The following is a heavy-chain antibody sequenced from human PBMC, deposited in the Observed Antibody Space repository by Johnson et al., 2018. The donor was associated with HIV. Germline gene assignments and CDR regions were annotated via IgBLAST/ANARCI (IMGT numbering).Heavy chain of an antibody. D-gene: IGHD3-22*01. V-gene: IGHV3-30*04. CDR2: ISYGGGKK. CDR3: ARDRFGYYDSSGSYAFEI. CDR1: EFTVTNYA. Sequence: QAQLVESGGGAVQPGRSLRLYCAVSEFTVTNYAMHWVRLATGKGLQWVAVISYGGGKKYYGDSVEGRFTISKDISKNTLYLQMNSLRAEDTAVYYCARDRFGYYDSSGSYAFEIWGQGTMVTVSS. J-gene: IGHJ3*02.